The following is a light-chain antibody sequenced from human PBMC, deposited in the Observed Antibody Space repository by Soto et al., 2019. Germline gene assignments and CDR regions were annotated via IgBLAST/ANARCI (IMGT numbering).Light chain of an antibody. CDR2: DAS. CDR3: QQPEV. J-gene: IGKJ5*01. CDR1: QSVLTS. V-gene: IGKV3-11*01. Sequence: EAVLTQSPATLSLSPGERATLSCRASQSVLTSLAWYQQKPGQAPRLLIYDASYMATGVPARFSGSGSGTDFTLTISSLEPEDFAVYYCQQPEVFGQGTRLEIK.